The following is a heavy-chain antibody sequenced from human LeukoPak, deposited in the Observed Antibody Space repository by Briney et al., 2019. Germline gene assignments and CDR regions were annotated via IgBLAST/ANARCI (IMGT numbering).Heavy chain of an antibody. Sequence: GGSLRLSCAASGFTFSSYGMHWVRQAPGKGLEWVAVISYDGSNKYYADSVKGRFTISRDNSKNTLYLRMNSLRAEDTAVYYCAKDVEDYWGQGTLVTVSP. V-gene: IGHV3-30*18. CDR1: GFTFSSYG. J-gene: IGHJ4*02. CDR3: AKDVEDY. CDR2: ISYDGSNK.